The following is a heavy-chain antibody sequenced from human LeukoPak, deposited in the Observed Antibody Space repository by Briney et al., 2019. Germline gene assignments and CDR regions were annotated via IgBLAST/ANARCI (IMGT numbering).Heavy chain of an antibody. J-gene: IGHJ4*02. D-gene: IGHD6-19*01. CDR1: GDSISNYY. CDR2: MYNRGST. V-gene: IGHV4-59*01. CDR3: ARAEKAVTGTLDS. Sequence: PSETLSLTCTVSGDSISNYYWSWIRQSPGKELEWIGYMYNRGSTIYNPSLKSRVTMSTDTSKNQFSLRLTSVTAADTAVYYCARAEKAVTGTLDSWGQGTLITVSP.